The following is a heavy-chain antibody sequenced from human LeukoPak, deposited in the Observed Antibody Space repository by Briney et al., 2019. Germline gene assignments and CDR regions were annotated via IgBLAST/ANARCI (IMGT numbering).Heavy chain of an antibody. CDR2: MNPNSGNT. V-gene: IGHV1-8*01. Sequence: ASVKVSCKASGYTFTSYDINWVRQATGQGLEWMGWMNPNSGNTGYAQKFQGRVTMTRNTSISTAYMELSSLRSEDTAVYYCASTVLEYYYGSGSYVNDYWGQGTLVTVSS. CDR3: ASTVLEYYYGSGSYVNDY. D-gene: IGHD3-10*01. J-gene: IGHJ4*02. CDR1: GYTFTSYD.